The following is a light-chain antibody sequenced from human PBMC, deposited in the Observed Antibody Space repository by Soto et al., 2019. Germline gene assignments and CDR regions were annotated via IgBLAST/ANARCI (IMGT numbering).Light chain of an antibody. CDR1: NIGGKS. CDR2: HDS. J-gene: IGLJ2*01. CDR3: QVWDNNSDHVV. Sequence: SYELTQPPSVSVAPGQTATMTCGGTNIGGKSVHWYQQKPGQAPVVVVYHDSDRPSGISERFSGSNSGNTATLTISRVEAGDEAVYSCQVWDNNSDHVVFGGGTKLT. V-gene: IGLV3-21*02.